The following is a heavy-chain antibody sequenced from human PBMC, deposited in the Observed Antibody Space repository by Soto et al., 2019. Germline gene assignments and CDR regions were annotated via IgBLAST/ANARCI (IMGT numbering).Heavy chain of an antibody. J-gene: IGHJ4*02. D-gene: IGHD6-13*01. Sequence: QVQLQQWGAGLLKPSETLSLTCAVYGGSFSGYYWSWIRQPPGKGLEWIGEINHSGSTNYNPSLKSRVTISVDTSKNQFALKMISVTAADTAVYYCASSGPGYSSSWFDYWGQGTLVTVSS. CDR1: GGSFSGYY. CDR2: INHSGST. V-gene: IGHV4-34*01. CDR3: ASSGPGYSSSWFDY.